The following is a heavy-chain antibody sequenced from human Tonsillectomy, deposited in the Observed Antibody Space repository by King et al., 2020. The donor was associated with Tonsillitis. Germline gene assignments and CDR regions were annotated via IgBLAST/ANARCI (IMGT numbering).Heavy chain of an antibody. J-gene: IGHJ4*02. CDR3: ARDSWFVELLGYYFDY. D-gene: IGHD3-10*01. V-gene: IGHV3-30*04. Sequence: VQLVESGGGVVQPGRSLRLSCAASGFSFSSYTMHWVRQAPGKGLEWVAVISYDGSNKYYADSVKGRFTISRDNSKNTLYLQMNSVRAEDTAVYYCARDSWFVELLGYYFDYWGQGILVTVSS. CDR1: GFSFSSYT. CDR2: ISYDGSNK.